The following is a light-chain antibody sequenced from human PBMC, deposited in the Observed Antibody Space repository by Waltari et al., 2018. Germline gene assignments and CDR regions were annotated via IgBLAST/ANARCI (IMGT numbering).Light chain of an antibody. V-gene: IGKV4-1*01. Sequence: DVVMTQSPDSLAVSLGEGASINCKSSQTILYTSNNKSYLAWYPQKPGQPPKLLISWASTRESGVPDRFSGSGSGTDFTLTISSLQAEDVAVYYCQQYYSTPQTFGQGTKVEIK. CDR1: QTILYTSNNKSY. J-gene: IGKJ1*01. CDR3: QQYYSTPQT. CDR2: WAS.